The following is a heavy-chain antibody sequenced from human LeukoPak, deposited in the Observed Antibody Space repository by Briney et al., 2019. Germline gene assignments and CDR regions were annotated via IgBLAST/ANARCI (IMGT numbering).Heavy chain of an antibody. Sequence: GGSLRLSCAASGFTFSSYEMNWVRQAPGKGLEWVSYISSSGSTIYYADSVKGRFTISRDDAKNSLYLQMNSLRAEDTAVYYCARGDDAFDIWGQGTMVTVSS. CDR2: ISSSGSTI. CDR3: ARGDDAFDI. CDR1: GFTFSSYE. V-gene: IGHV3-48*03. J-gene: IGHJ3*02.